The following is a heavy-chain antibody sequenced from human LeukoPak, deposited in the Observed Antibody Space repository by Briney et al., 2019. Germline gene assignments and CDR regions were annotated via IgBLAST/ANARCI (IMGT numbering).Heavy chain of an antibody. D-gene: IGHD3-3*01. CDR3: ARGSTYDFWSGDALDA. V-gene: IGHV3-30-3*01. CDR1: GFTFSSYA. Sequence: GGSLRLSRAASGFTFSSYAMHWVRQAPGKGLEWVAVISYDGSNKYYADSVKGRFTISRDNSKNTLYLQMNSLRAEDTAVYYCARGSTYDFWSGDALDAWGQGTMVTVAS. CDR2: ISYDGSNK. J-gene: IGHJ3*01.